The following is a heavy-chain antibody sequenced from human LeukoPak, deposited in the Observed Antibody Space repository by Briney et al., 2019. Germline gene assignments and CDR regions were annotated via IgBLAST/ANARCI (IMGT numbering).Heavy chain of an antibody. CDR2: ISAYNGNT. J-gene: IGHJ4*02. Sequence: ASVKVSCKASGYTFTSYGISWVRQAPGQGLEWMGWISAYNGNTNYAQKLQGRVTMTTDTSTSTAYMELRSLRSDDTAVYYCARERQYYDFWSGYDGRYYFDYWGQGTLVTVSS. CDR3: ARERQYYDFWSGYDGRYYFDY. CDR1: GYTFTSYG. V-gene: IGHV1-18*01. D-gene: IGHD3-3*01.